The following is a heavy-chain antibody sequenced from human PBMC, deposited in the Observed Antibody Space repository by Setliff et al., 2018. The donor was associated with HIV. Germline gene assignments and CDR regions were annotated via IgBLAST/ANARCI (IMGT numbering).Heavy chain of an antibody. CDR1: GGSISTGSYY. CDR3: ARRTTSTWWFDP. CDR2: IYYSGNT. Sequence: SETLSLTCTVSGGSISTGSYYWGWIRQPPGKGLVWIGKIYYSGNTYYNPSLKSRVTMSVDMSKNQFSLNLTAGTAADTAVYYCARRTTSTWWFDPWGQGTLVTVSS. V-gene: IGHV4-39*07. J-gene: IGHJ5*02. D-gene: IGHD4-4*01.